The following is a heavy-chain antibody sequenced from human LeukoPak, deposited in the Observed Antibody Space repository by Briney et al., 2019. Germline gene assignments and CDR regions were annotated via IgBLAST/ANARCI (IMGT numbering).Heavy chain of an antibody. J-gene: IGHJ6*02. CDR3: TRGSGYYGSGSLYYYGMDV. CDR2: TYYRSKWYN. D-gene: IGHD3-10*01. CDR1: GDSVSSNSAA. Sequence: SQTLSLACAISGDSVSSNSAAWNWIRQSPSRGLEWLGRTYYRSKWYNDYAVSVKSRITINPDTSKNQFSLQLNSVTPEDTAVYYCTRGSGYYGSGSLYYYGMDVWGQGTTVTVSS. V-gene: IGHV6-1*01.